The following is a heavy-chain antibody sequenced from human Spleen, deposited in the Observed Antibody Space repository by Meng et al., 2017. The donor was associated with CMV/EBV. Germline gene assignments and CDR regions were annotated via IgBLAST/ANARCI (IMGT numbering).Heavy chain of an antibody. CDR1: GGSISSSSYY. CDR2: IYYSGST. J-gene: IGHJ6*02. Sequence: SETLSLTCTVSGGSISSSSYYWGWIRQPPGKGLEWIGSIYYSGSTNYNLSLKSRVTISVDTSKNQFSLKLSSVTAADTAVYYCAVSLYYYYGMDVWGQGTTVTVSS. CDR3: AVSLYYYYGMDV. V-gene: IGHV4-39*07.